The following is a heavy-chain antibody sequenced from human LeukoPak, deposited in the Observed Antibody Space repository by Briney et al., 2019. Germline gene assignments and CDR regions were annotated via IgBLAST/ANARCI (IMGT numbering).Heavy chain of an antibody. CDR3: ARVRRQGNFDAFDI. D-gene: IGHD1-7*01. J-gene: IGHJ3*02. CDR2: ISSSSSYI. CDR1: GFTFSSYS. V-gene: IGHV3-21*01. Sequence: PGGSLRLSCAASGFTFSSYSMNWVRQAPGKGLEWVSSISSSSSYIYYADSVKGRFTISRDNAKNSLYLQMNSLRAEDTAVYYCARVRRQGNFDAFDIWGQGTMVTVSS.